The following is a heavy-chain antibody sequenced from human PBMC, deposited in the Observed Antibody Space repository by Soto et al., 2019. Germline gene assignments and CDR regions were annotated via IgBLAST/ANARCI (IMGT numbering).Heavy chain of an antibody. V-gene: IGHV1-3*05. CDR2: INAGNGNT. Sequence: QVQLVQSGAEEKKPGASVKVSCKASGYTFTGYAMHWVRQAPGQRLEWMGWINAGNGNTKYSQKFQGRVTITRDPSASTAYMELSSLRSDATAVYYCARAVAVPADFDYWGQGTLVTVSS. CDR1: GYTFTGYA. CDR3: ARAVAVPADFDY. D-gene: IGHD6-19*01. J-gene: IGHJ4*02.